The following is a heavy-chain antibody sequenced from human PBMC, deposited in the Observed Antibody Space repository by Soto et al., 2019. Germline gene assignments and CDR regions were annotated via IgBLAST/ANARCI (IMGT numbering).Heavy chain of an antibody. CDR1: GFTFSSYA. V-gene: IGHV3-30-3*01. CDR2: ISSDGSNK. J-gene: IGHJ4*02. Sequence: GGSLRLPCAASGFTFSSYAMHWVRQAPGKGRGWVEVISSDGSNKYSADSVKGRFTISRDNSKNTLYLQMNSLRAEDTAVYYCARDLYCTNGVCYRPSTFDYLGPGTLVTAAS. CDR3: ARDLYCTNGVCYRPSTFDY. D-gene: IGHD2-8*01.